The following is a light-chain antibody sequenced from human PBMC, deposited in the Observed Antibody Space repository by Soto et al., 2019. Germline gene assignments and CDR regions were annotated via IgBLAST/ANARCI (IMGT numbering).Light chain of an antibody. CDR2: KAS. CDR1: QSISVW. V-gene: IGKV1-5*03. CDR3: QQLNTYLIT. Sequence: DIQMTQSPSTLSASVGDGVTITWRASQSISVWLAWYQQKAGKAPNLLIYKASTLQSGVPSRFSGSASGTEFTLSISGLQPEDFATYYCQQLNTYLITFGQGTRLEIK. J-gene: IGKJ5*01.